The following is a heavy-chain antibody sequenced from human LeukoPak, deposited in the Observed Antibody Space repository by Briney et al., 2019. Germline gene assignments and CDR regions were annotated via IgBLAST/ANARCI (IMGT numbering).Heavy chain of an antibody. CDR2: IYYSGST. J-gene: IGHJ6*02. Sequence: PSETLSLTCTVSGGSISSYYWSWIRQPPGKGLEWIGYIYYSGSTNYNPSLKSRVTISVDTSKNQFSLKLSSVTAADTAVYYCAREIGLQPPYYYYYGMDVWGQGTTVTVSS. D-gene: IGHD2-21*01. CDR1: GGSISSYY. V-gene: IGHV4-59*01. CDR3: AREIGLQPPYYYYYGMDV.